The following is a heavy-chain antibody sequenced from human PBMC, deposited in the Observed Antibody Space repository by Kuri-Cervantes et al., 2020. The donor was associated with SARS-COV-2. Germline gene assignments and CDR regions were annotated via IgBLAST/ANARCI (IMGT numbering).Heavy chain of an antibody. CDR3: ARGSPILWFGELKGYLRSYYYYYGMDV. CDR2: ISYDGSNK. Sequence: GGSLRLSCAASGFTFSSYAMHWVRQAPGKGLEWVAVISYDGSNKYYADSVKGRFTISRDNSKNTLYLQMNSLRAEDTAVYYCARGSPILWFGELKGYLRSYYYYYGMDVWGQGTTVTVSS. D-gene: IGHD3-10*01. V-gene: IGHV3-30-3*01. J-gene: IGHJ6*02. CDR1: GFTFSSYA.